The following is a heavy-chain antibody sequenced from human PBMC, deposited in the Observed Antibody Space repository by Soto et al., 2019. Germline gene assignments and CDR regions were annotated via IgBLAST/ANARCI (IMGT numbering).Heavy chain of an antibody. CDR1: GYTFSAYW. V-gene: IGHV5-51*01. J-gene: IGHJ4*02. Sequence: GESLKISCMTSGYTFSAYWIACVRQIPGKGLEWMGIIYPGDFDTRYSPSFEGQVTISVDRSTNTAHLQWSSLKASDTAIYYCARRPQKVYDPIDYWGQGTLITVSS. CDR3: ARRPQKVYDPIDY. CDR2: IYPGDFDT. D-gene: IGHD1-20*01.